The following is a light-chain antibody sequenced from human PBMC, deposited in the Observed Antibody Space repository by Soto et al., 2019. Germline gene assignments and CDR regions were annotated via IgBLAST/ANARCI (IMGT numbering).Light chain of an antibody. CDR2: AAS. CDR3: QQLNSYPRT. J-gene: IGKJ4*01. V-gene: IGKV1-9*01. Sequence: DIQLTQSPSFLSSSVGDRVTISCRASQGMSSYLAWYQQKPGKAPKLLIYAASTLQSGVPSRFRGSGSGTEFTLTISSLQPEDFATYYCQQLNSYPRTFGGGTKVEIK. CDR1: QGMSSY.